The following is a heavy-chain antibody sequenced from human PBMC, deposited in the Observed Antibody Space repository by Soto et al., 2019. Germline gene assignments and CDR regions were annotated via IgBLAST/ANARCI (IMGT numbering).Heavy chain of an antibody. CDR3: ARVPTHWFDP. J-gene: IGHJ5*02. V-gene: IGHV4-59*01. CDR1: GGSISSYY. CDR2: IYYSGST. D-gene: IGHD4-17*01. Sequence: QVQLQESGPGLVKPSETPSLTCTVSGGSISSYYWSWIRQPPGKGLEWIGYIYYSGSTNYNPSLKSRVTISVDTSKNQFSLKLSSVTAADTAVYYCARVPTHWFDPWGQGTLVTVSS.